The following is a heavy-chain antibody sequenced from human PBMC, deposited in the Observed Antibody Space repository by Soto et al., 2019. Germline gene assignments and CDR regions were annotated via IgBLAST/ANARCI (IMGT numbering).Heavy chain of an antibody. J-gene: IGHJ2*01. V-gene: IGHV3-48*03. CDR3: ARDGRIRRPDWYFDL. CDR1: GFTFSSYA. CDR2: ISRSGSTI. Sequence: PGGSLRLSCAAPGFTFSSYAMHWVRQAPGKGLEWVSYISRSGSTIYYADSVKGRVTISRDNAKNSLYLQMNSLRAEDTAVYYCARDGRIRRPDWYFDLWGRGTLVTVSS. D-gene: IGHD2-15*01.